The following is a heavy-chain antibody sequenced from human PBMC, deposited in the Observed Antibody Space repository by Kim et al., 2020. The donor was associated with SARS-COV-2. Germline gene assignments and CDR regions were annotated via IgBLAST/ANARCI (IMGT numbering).Heavy chain of an antibody. CDR3: ARGSSLTIFGVVGWFDP. J-gene: IGHJ5*02. CDR1: GGSISSYY. CDR2: IYYSGST. V-gene: IGHV4-59*01. Sequence: GSLSLTCTVSGGSISSYYWSWIRQPPGKGLEWIGYIYYSGSTNYNPSLKSRVTISVDTSKNQFSLKLSSVTAADTAVYYCARGSSLTIFGVVGWFDPWGQGTLVTVSS. D-gene: IGHD3-3*01.